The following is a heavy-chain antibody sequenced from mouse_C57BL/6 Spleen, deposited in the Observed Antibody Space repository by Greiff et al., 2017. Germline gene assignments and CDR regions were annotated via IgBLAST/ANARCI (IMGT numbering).Heavy chain of an antibody. CDR1: GFTFSSYA. V-gene: IGHV5-9-1*02. J-gene: IGHJ4*01. CDR3: TRDLRGYAMDY. Sequence: EVKVEESGEGLVKPGGSLKLSCAASGFTFSSYAMSWVRQTPEKRLEWVAYISSGGDYIYYADTVKGRFTISRDNARNTLYLQMSSLKSEDTAMYCGTRDLRGYAMDYWGQGTSVTVSS. CDR2: ISSGGDYI.